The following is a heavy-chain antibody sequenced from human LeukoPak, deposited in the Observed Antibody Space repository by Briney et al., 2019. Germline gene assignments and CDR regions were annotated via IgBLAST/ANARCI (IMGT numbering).Heavy chain of an antibody. J-gene: IGHJ4*02. V-gene: IGHV2-70*11. CDR3: VWIRAEREYFDY. CDR2: IDRADDK. Sequence: SGPALVKPTQTLTLTCTLSGLSLSTSGMCVDWSRQPPGRALEWLARIDRADDKYYSTSLKPRLTISTDTSRNQVVLTMTNKAPMCTRGRDCVWIRAEREYFDYWRQGTPVTVSS. CDR1: GLSLSTSGMC.